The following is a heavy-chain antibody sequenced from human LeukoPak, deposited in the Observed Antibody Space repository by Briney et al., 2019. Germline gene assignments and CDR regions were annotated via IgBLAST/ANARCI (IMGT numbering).Heavy chain of an antibody. D-gene: IGHD5-12*01. CDR3: TIRRFSGYDAAFDV. V-gene: IGHV3-9*01. Sequence: AGGSLRLSCAASGITFDDYATYWVRQAPGKGLEWVSGVNWKTGNIGYADSVKDRFTTFRDYAKTSLYMQMNSLTTEDTALYYCTIRRFSGYDAAFDVWGQGTMVTVSS. CDR1: GITFDDYA. J-gene: IGHJ3*01. CDR2: VNWKTGNI.